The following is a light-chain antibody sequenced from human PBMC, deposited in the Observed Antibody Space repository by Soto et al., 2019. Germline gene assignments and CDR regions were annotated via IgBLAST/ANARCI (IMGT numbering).Light chain of an antibody. V-gene: IGLV4-69*01. Sequence: QLVLTQSPSASASLGASVKLTCTLSSGRSKYAIAWHQQQPEKGPRYLMKVNSDGSHSKGDGIPDRFSGSSSGTERYLTISSLQSEDEDDYYCQTWGTGFQVFGTGTKVTVL. J-gene: IGLJ1*01. CDR1: SGRSKYA. CDR3: QTWGTGFQV. CDR2: VNSDGSH.